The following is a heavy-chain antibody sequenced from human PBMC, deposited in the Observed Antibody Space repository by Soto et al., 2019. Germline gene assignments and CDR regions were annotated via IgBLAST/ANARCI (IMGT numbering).Heavy chain of an antibody. Sequence: GTLRLTCTTSGFTFASFAIYWVRQAPGKGLEWVATISGSDGKTYYADSVKGRFSISRDTSRNTLYLQMNSLRADDTAIYYCAKWSYLDYWGQGTRVTGSS. D-gene: IGHD3-3*01. CDR3: AKWSYLDY. CDR2: ISGSDGKT. J-gene: IGHJ4*02. CDR1: GFTFASFA. V-gene: IGHV3-23*01.